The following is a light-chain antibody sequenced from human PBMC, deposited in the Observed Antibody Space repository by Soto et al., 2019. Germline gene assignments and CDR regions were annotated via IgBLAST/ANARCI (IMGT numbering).Light chain of an antibody. CDR2: GAS. V-gene: IGKV3-20*01. J-gene: IGKJ4*01. CDR1: QSVASNY. Sequence: EIVLTQSPGTLSLSPGERATLSCRASQSVASNYLAWYQQKPGQAPRLLIYGASSRATGIPVRFSGSGSGADFTLTISRLEPEDSAVYYCQQYGSSPLTFCGGTKVEIK. CDR3: QQYGSSPLT.